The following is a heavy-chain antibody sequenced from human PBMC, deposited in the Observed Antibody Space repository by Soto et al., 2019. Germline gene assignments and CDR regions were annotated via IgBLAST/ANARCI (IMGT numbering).Heavy chain of an antibody. J-gene: IGHJ5*02. V-gene: IGHV6-1*01. CDR2: TYYRSKWYN. Sequence: KQSQTLSLTCAISGDSVSSNSAAWNWIRQSPSRGLEWLGRTYYRSKWYNDYAVSVKSRITINPDTSKNQFSLQLNSVTTEDTAVYYCARDLEWEPGIAAAGYNCFDPWGQGTLVTVSS. CDR1: GDSVSSNSAA. CDR3: ARDLEWEPGIAAAGYNCFDP. D-gene: IGHD6-13*01.